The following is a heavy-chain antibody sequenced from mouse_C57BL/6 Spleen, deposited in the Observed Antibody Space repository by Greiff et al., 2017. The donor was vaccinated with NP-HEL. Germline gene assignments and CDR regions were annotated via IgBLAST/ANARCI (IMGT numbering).Heavy chain of an antibody. CDR1: GYTFTSYW. CDR3: ARDYGIYYYAMDY. Sequence: VQLQQPGAELVMPGASVKLSCKASGYTFTSYWMHWVKQRPGQGLEWIGEIDPSDSYTNYNQKFKGKSTLTVDKSSSTAYMQLSSLTSEDSAVYYCARDYGIYYYAMDYWGQGTSVTVSS. D-gene: IGHD1-1*01. V-gene: IGHV1-69*01. CDR2: IDPSDSYT. J-gene: IGHJ4*01.